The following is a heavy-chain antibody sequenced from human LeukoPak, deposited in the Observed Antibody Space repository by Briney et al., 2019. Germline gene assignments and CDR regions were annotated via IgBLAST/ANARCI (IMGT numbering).Heavy chain of an antibody. V-gene: IGHV3-64*01. D-gene: IGHD2/OR15-2a*01. CDR2: ISSNGGST. CDR3: ARDGTGSTTFDY. J-gene: IGHJ4*02. Sequence: GGSPRLSCAASGFTFSSYAMHWVRQAPGKGLEYVSAISSNGGSTYYANSVKGRFTISRDNSKNTLYLQMGSLRAEDMAVYYCARDGTGSTTFDYWGQGTLVTVSS. CDR1: GFTFSSYA.